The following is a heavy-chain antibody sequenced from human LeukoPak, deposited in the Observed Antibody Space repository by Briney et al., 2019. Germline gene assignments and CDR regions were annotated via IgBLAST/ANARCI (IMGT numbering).Heavy chain of an antibody. V-gene: IGHV4-34*01. J-gene: IGHJ5*02. CDR3: ARRHDYYYGSGSHNNWFDP. Sequence: PGGSLRLSCAASGFTFSSYEMNWVRQPPGKGLEWIGEIYHSGSTNYNPSLKSRVTISVETSKNQFSLKLSSVTAADTAVYYCARRHDYYYGSGSHNNWFDPWGQGTLVTVSS. D-gene: IGHD3-10*01. CDR2: IYHSGST. CDR1: GFTFSSYE.